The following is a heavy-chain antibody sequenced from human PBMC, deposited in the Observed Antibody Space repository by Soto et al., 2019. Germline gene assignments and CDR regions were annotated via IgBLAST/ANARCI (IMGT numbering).Heavy chain of an antibody. Sequence: QVQLVQSGAEVKKPGSSVKVSCKASGGTFSSYAISWVRQAPGQGLEWMGGIIPIFGTANYAQKFQGRVTITADESTSTADIDLCSLTATDTAVYYCARPGGYCSSLVGETCFDPWVQRPLVTVTS. J-gene: IGHJ5*02. D-gene: IGHD2-15*01. V-gene: IGHV1-69*12. CDR2: IIPIFGTA. CDR3: ARPGGYCSSLVGETCFDP. CDR1: GGTFSSYA.